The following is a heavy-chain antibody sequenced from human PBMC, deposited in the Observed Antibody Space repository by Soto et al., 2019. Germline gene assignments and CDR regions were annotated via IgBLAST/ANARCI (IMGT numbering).Heavy chain of an antibody. J-gene: IGHJ6*02. CDR1: GGSISSNY. D-gene: IGHD3-10*01. V-gene: IGHV4-59*05. CDR2: IYYSGST. Sequence: SETLSLTCTVSGGSISSNYWSWIRQPAGKGLEWIGSIYYSGSTYYNPSLKSRVTISVDTSKNQFSLKLSSVTAADTAVYYCARRGEFRYYYGMDVWGQGTTVTVSS. CDR3: ARRGEFRYYYGMDV.